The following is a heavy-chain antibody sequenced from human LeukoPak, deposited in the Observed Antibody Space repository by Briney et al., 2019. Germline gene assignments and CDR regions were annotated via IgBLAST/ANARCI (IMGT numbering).Heavy chain of an antibody. V-gene: IGHV1-69*13. J-gene: IGHJ1*01. Sequence: SVKVSCKASGGSFSNYAISWVRQAPGQGLEWMGGIIPIFGTANYAQRFQGRVTITADEATSTAYMELSRLRSDDTAVYYCARASYDSSDYEFFQHWGQGTLVTVSS. CDR2: IIPIFGTA. CDR3: ARASYDSSDYEFFQH. CDR1: GGSFSNYA. D-gene: IGHD3-22*01.